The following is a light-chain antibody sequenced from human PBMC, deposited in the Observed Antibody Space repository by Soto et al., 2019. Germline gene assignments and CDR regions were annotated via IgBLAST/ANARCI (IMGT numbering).Light chain of an antibody. Sequence: QSALTQPRSVSGSPGQSVAISCTGTSSDVGSYDYVSWYQQHPGKAPKLMIYDVSKRPSGVPDRFSGSKSGNTASLTISGLQAEDEADYYCCSYAGRYTYVFGNGTKLTVL. CDR2: DVS. V-gene: IGLV2-11*01. CDR1: SSDVGSYDY. CDR3: CSYAGRYTYV. J-gene: IGLJ1*01.